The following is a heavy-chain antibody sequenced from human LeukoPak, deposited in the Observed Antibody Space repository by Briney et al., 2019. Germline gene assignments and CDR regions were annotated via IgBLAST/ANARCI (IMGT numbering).Heavy chain of an antibody. J-gene: IGHJ3*02. CDR1: GLTVSSNY. CDR3: AKDIHTIDALDI. CDR2: ISGSGDST. D-gene: IGHD3-3*01. Sequence: PGGSLRLSCAASGLTVSSNYMSWVRQAPGKGLEWVSAISGSGDSTYYADSVKGRFTISRDISNNTLYLQMKSLRAEDTAVYYCAKDIHTIDALDIGGQGTMVTVSS. V-gene: IGHV3-23*01.